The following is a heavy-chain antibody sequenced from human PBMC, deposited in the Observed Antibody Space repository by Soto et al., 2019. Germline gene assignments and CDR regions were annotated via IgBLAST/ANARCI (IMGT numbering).Heavy chain of an antibody. V-gene: IGHV3-23*01. CDR2: ISGSGGST. CDR1: GFTFSSYA. J-gene: IGHJ4*02. D-gene: IGHD6-13*01. CDR3: GKGGWGSWTGGY. Sequence: EVQLLESGGGLVQPGGSLRLSCAASGFTFSSYAMSWVRQAPGKGLEWVSAISGSGGSTYYADSVKGRFTISRDNSKNTLYLQMSGLRAEDTAVYYGGKGGWGSWTGGYWGQGTLVTVSS.